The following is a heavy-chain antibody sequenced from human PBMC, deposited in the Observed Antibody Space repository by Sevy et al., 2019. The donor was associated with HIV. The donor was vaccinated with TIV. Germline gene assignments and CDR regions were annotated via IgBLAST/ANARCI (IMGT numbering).Heavy chain of an antibody. CDR2: MKQDGSEK. CDR1: GFTFSTYW. CDR3: VRGGGGGYCFSLDS. D-gene: IGHD2-15*01. Sequence: GGSLRLSCAASGFTFSTYWMSWVRQAPGKGLEWVATMKQDGSEKDYVDSVKGRFTISRDNAKNSLYLQMNSLRGEDTAVYSWVRGGGGGYCFSLDSWGQGTLVTVSS. V-gene: IGHV3-7*01. J-gene: IGHJ4*02.